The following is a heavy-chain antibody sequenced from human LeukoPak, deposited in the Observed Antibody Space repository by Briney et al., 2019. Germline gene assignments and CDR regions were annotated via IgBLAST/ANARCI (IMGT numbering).Heavy chain of an antibody. J-gene: IGHJ5*02. Sequence: SETLSLTCTVSGGSISSYYWSWIRQPPGKGLEWIGYIYYSGSTNYNPSLKSRVTISVDTSKNQFSLKLSSVTAADAAVYYCARSPFSGGEGINWFDPWGQGTLVTVSS. CDR1: GGSISSYY. CDR2: IYYSGST. D-gene: IGHD2-21*01. CDR3: ARSPFSGGEGINWFDP. V-gene: IGHV4-59*01.